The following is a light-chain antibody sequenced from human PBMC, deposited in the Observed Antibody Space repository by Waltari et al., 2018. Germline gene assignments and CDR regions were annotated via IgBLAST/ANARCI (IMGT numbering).Light chain of an antibody. V-gene: IGLV1-44*01. CDR2: GNS. Sequence: QSALTQEASVSGTVGQKVTLSCIGNSNNIGKYAVAWYQQLSHGTPKTLMFGNSLSSGIPDRFFGSKSGTTASLTISGLQPEDEAVYYCSTWDYSLTTGLFGGGTKLTVI. CDR1: SNNIGKYA. J-gene: IGLJ3*02. CDR3: STWDYSLTTGL.